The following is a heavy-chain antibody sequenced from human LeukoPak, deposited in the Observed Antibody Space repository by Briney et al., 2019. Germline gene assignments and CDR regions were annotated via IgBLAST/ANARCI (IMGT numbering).Heavy chain of an antibody. D-gene: IGHD3-22*01. CDR2: ISGSGGTS. CDR3: ARDDGNYYDSSGPDAFDI. J-gene: IGHJ3*02. V-gene: IGHV3-23*01. CDR1: GFTFSSYP. Sequence: GGSLRLSCTGSGFTFSSYPMSWVRQAPGKGLQWVSAISGSGGTSYYADSVKGRFTISRDNSKNTLYLQMNSLRAEDTAVYYCARDDGNYYDSSGPDAFDIWGQGTMVTVSS.